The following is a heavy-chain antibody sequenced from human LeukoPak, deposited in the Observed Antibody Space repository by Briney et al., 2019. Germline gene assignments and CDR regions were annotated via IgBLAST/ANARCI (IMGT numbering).Heavy chain of an antibody. Sequence: GASVKVSCKASGYTFTGYYMHWVRQAPGQGLEWMGWINPNSGGTNYAQKFQGRVTMTRDTSISTAYMELSRLRSDDTAVDYCARALDIVVVVAATLGYWGQGTLVTVSS. CDR2: INPNSGGT. CDR1: GYTFTGYY. CDR3: ARALDIVVVVAATLGY. J-gene: IGHJ4*02. D-gene: IGHD2-15*01. V-gene: IGHV1-2*02.